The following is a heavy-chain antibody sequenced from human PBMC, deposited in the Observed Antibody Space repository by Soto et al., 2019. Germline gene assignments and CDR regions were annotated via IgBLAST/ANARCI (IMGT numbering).Heavy chain of an antibody. J-gene: IGHJ4*02. D-gene: IGHD3-3*01. Sequence: GGSLRLSCAASGFTFSSAWMSWFRQAPGKGLEWVGRIKSKNDGGTVDHAAPVKGRFTISRDDSKNTVYLQMNSLQIEDTAVYSCTTEGRSVRWGQGTLVTVSS. CDR1: GFTFSSAW. CDR3: TTEGRSVR. CDR2: IKSKNDGGTV. V-gene: IGHV3-15*01.